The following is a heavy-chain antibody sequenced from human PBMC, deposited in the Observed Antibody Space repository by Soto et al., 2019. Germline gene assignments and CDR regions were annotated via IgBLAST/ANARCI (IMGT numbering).Heavy chain of an antibody. CDR1: GFPFSSYA. D-gene: IGHD6-19*01. J-gene: IGHJ4*02. CDR2: ISYDGSNK. Sequence: GGPLRLSCAASGFPFSSYAMHWVRQAPGKGLEWVAVISYDGSNKYYADSVKGRFTISRDNSKNTLYLQMNSLRAEDTAVYYCARDKGSRAVAGYFDYWGQGTLVTVSS. V-gene: IGHV3-30-3*01. CDR3: ARDKGSRAVAGYFDY.